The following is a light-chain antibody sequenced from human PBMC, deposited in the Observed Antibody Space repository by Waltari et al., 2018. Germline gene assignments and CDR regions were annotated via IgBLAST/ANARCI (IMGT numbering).Light chain of an antibody. CDR1: QSVSSN. J-gene: IGKJ1*01. CDR2: GAS. CDR3: QQYNNWPAT. V-gene: IGKV3-15*01. Sequence: EIVMTQSPATLSVSPGERATLSCRASQSVSSNLAWYQQEPGQAPRLLIYGASTRATGIPARFSGSGSGTEFTLTISSLHSEDFAVYYCQQYNNWPATFGQGTKVEIK.